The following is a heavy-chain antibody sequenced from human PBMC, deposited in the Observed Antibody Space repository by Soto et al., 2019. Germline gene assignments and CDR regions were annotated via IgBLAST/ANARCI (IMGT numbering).Heavy chain of an antibody. Sequence: KPSETLSLTCAVSGGSISSGGYSWSWIRQPPGKGLEWIGYIYHSGSTNYNPSLKSRVTISVDRSKNQFSLKLSSVTAADTAVYYCARVYSGSYSDSWGQGTLVTVSS. CDR2: IYHSGST. D-gene: IGHD1-26*01. CDR3: ARVYSGSYSDS. CDR1: GGSISSGGYS. J-gene: IGHJ4*02. V-gene: IGHV4-30-2*01.